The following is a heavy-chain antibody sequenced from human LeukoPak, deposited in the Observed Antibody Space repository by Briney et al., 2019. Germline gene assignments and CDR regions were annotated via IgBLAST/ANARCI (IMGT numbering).Heavy chain of an antibody. CDR1: GFTFSSYG. J-gene: IGHJ4*02. Sequence: GRSLRLSCAASGFTFSSYGMHWVRQAPGKGLEWVAVISYDGSNKYYADSVKGRFTISRDNSKNTLYLQMNSLRAEDTAVYYCAKDGYCSSTGCYDFDYWGQGTLVTVSS. CDR3: AKDGYCSSTGCYDFDY. V-gene: IGHV3-30*18. D-gene: IGHD2-2*03. CDR2: ISYDGSNK.